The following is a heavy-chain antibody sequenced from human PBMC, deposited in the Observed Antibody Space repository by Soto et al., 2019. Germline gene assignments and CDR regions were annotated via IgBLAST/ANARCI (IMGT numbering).Heavy chain of an antibody. D-gene: IGHD3-16*01. CDR2: ISTSGGNT. CDR3: AKDHWGSY. CDR1: GLTFEGYA. J-gene: IGHJ4*02. V-gene: IGHV3-23*01. Sequence: GSMGHSWAAAGLTFEGYAMSWVRQAPGKGLEWVSAISTSGGNTFYAVSVKGRFTITRDNSKNTLYLQMNSLRTEDTAVYYCAKDHWGSYSDQGTLVPGSS.